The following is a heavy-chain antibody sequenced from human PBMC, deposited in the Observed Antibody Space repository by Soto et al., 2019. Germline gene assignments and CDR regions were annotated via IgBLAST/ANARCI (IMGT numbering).Heavy chain of an antibody. V-gene: IGHV3-30*18. CDR1: GFTFSSYG. CDR3: ANSRPHYYYGMDV. Sequence: GGSLRLSCASSGFTFSSYGMHWVRQAPGKGLEWVAVISYDGSNKYYADSVKGRFTISRDNSKNTLYLQMNSLRAEDTAVYYCANSRPHYYYGMDVWGQGTTVTVSS. CDR2: ISYDGSNK. D-gene: IGHD2-2*01. J-gene: IGHJ6*02.